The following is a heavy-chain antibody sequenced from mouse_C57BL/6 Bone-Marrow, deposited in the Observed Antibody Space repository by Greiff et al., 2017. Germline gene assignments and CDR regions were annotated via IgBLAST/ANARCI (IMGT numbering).Heavy chain of an antibody. CDR2: ISDGGSYT. D-gene: IGHD1-1*01. J-gene: IGHJ1*03. CDR3: ARGPLYYYGSSYYYWYFDV. V-gene: IGHV5-4*03. Sequence: EVKLVESGGGLVKPGGSLKLSCAASGFTFSSYAMSWVRQTPEKRLEWVATISDGGSYTYYPDNVKGRFTISRDNAKNNLYLQMSHLKSEDTAMYYCARGPLYYYGSSYYYWYFDVWGTGTTVTVAS. CDR1: GFTFSSYA.